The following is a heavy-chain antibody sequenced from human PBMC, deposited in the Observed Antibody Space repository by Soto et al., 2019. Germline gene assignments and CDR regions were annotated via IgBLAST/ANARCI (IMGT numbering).Heavy chain of an antibody. Sequence: GSLRLSCAASGFTFSNAWMNWVRQAPGKGLEWVGRIKSKTDGGTTDYAAPVKGRFTISRDDSKNTLYLQMNSLKTEDTAVYYCTTGLRTGTTSRPFDYWGQGTLVTVSS. V-gene: IGHV3-15*07. CDR3: TTGLRTGTTSRPFDY. J-gene: IGHJ4*02. D-gene: IGHD1-7*01. CDR1: GFTFSNAW. CDR2: IKSKTDGGTT.